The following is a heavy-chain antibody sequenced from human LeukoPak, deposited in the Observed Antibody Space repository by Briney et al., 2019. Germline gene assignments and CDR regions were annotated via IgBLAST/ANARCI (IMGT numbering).Heavy chain of an antibody. CDR3: ARVLGQQLTHFDY. D-gene: IGHD6-13*01. V-gene: IGHV4-59*01. CDR1: GDSINNYY. CDR2: IYYIGTT. Sequence: SETLSLTCTVSGDSINNYYWSWIRQPPGKGLEWIGYIYYIGTTKFNPSLKSRVTISLDTSKNQFSLKLSSVTAADTAVYYCARVLGQQLTHFDYWGQGTLVTVSS. J-gene: IGHJ4*02.